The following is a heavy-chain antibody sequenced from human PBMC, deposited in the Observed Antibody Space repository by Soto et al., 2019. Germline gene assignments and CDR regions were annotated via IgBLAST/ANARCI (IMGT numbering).Heavy chain of an antibody. CDR2: IYYSGSA. D-gene: IGHD3-22*01. V-gene: IGHV4-31*03. CDR1: GGSISSGGFY. Sequence: PSETLSLTCTVSGGSISSGGFYWSWIRQHPGKGLEWIGYIYYSGSAYYNPSLKSRVNISVDTSKNQFSLNLSSVTAADTAVYYCARVKSYYYDSSGSYNHFDQWGQGTLVTVSS. J-gene: IGHJ4*02. CDR3: ARVKSYYYDSSGSYNHFDQ.